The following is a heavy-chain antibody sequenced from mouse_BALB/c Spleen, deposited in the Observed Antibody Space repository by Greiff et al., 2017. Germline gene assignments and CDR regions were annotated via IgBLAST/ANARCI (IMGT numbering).Heavy chain of an antibody. CDR1: GFTFSSYT. CDR3: TRDLFAC. J-gene: IGHJ3*01. CDR2: ISSGGSYT. Sequence: DVMLVESGGGLVKPGGSLKLSCAASGFTFSSYTMSWVRQTPEKRLEWVATISSGGSYTYYPDSVKGRFTISRDNAKNTLYLQMSSLKSEDTAMYYCTRDLFACWGQGTLVTVSA. V-gene: IGHV5-6-4*01.